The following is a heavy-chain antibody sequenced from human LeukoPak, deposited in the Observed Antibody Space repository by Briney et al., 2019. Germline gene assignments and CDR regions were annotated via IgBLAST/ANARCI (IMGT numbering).Heavy chain of an antibody. CDR2: IGTAGHT. V-gene: IGHV3-13*01. D-gene: IGHD5-12*01. CDR3: ARALYSGYDSSYYYGMDV. J-gene: IGHJ6*02. Sequence: GGSLRLSCAASGSTFSSYDMHWVRQATGNGLEWVAAIGTAGHTSYPGSVRGRFPISRENAKNSLYRQMDSLRAGDTAVYYCARALYSGYDSSYYYGMDVWGQGPTVTVSS. CDR1: GSTFSSYD.